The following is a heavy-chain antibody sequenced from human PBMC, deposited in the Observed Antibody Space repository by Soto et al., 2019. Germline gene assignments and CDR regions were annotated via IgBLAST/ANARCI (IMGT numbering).Heavy chain of an antibody. CDR1: GYTFTSYA. Sequence: ASVKVSCKASGYTFTSYAMHWVRQAPGQRLEWMGWINAGNGNTKYSQKFQGRVTITRDTSASTAYMELSSLRSEDTAVYYCARGPSTNGVSYYMDVWGQGTTVTVSS. CDR2: INAGNGNT. CDR3: ARGPSTNGVSYYMDV. J-gene: IGHJ6*03. D-gene: IGHD2-8*01. V-gene: IGHV1-3*01.